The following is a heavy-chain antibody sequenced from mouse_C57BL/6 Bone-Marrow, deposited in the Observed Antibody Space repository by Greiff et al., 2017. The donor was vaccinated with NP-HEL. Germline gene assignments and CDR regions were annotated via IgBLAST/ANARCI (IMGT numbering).Heavy chain of an antibody. V-gene: IGHV5-15*01. CDR2: ISNLAYSI. CDR3: ARHPITTVVAPYFDV. D-gene: IGHD1-1*01. Sequence: EVKLMESGGGLVQPGGSLKLSCAASGFTFSDYGMAWVRQAPRKGPEWVAFISNLAYSIYYADTVTGRFTISRENAKNTLYPEMSSLRSEDTAMYYCARHPITTVVAPYFDVWGTGTTVTVSS. CDR1: GFTFSDYG. J-gene: IGHJ1*03.